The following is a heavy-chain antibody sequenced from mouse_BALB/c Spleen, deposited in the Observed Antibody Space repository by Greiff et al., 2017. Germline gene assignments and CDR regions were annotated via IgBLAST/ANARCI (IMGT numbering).Heavy chain of an antibody. CDR1: GYSITSDYA. D-gene: IGHD2-4*01. CDR3: ARASTMITTDWYFDV. CDR2: ISYSGST. V-gene: IGHV3-2*02. J-gene: IGHJ1*01. Sequence: EVQGVESGPGLVKPSQSLSLTCTVTGYSITSDYAWNWIRQFPGNKLEWMGYISYSGSTSYNPSLKSRISITRDTSKNQFFLQLNSVTTEDTATYYCARASTMITTDWYFDVWGAGTTVTVSS.